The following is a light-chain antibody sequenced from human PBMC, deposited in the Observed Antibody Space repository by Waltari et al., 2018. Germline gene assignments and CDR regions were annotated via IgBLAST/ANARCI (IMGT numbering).Light chain of an antibody. J-gene: IGLJ2*01. V-gene: IGLV3-25*03. CDR3: QSTDTTGTYLV. CDR2: KEN. CDR1: ALATEN. Sequence: SNELTQPPSVSVSPGQTARITCSGDALATENVYWYQQKPGQAPLLGKYKENERPAGIPERFTGSSSGTTVTLIINGVQAEDEADYYCQSTDTTGTYLVFGGGTKLTVL.